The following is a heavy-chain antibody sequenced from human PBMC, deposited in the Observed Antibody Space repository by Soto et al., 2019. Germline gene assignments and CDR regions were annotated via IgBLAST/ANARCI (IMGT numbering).Heavy chain of an antibody. D-gene: IGHD3-3*01. V-gene: IGHV2-5*02. CDR1: GFPLTATGVG. J-gene: IGHJ4*02. Sequence: SGPTLVNPTQTLPLTCSSSGFPLTATGVGVGWIRQPPGKALEWPALIYWDDGKRSSPCLAGRLTITKDTSKNQVVRTMTDLDPMDTATYYCAPSPYVSGSRPFDFWGQGALVTVSS. CDR3: APSPYVSGSRPFDF. CDR2: IYWDDGK.